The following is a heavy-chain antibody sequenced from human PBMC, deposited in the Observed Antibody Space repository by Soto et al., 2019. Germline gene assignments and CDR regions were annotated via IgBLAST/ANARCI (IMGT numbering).Heavy chain of an antibody. CDR1: GFTFSSYA. D-gene: IGHD5-18*01. V-gene: IGHV3-33*01. J-gene: IGHJ4*02. Sequence: PGGPLRLSCAASGFTFSSYAMHWVRQAPGKGLEWVAVVWYDGSNQYYADSVKGRFTIFRDNSKNALFLQMNSLRVEDTAVYYCAGGYSYSPGFYFDYWGQGSLVTVSS. CDR2: VWYDGSNQ. CDR3: AGGYSYSPGFYFDY.